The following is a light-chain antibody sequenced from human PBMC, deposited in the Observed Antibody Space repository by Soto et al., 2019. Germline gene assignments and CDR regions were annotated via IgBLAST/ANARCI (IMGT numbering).Light chain of an antibody. CDR3: QQRSNWPPYT. CDR2: DAS. CDR1: QSVSSY. V-gene: IGKV3-11*01. Sequence: EIVLTQSPATLSLSPGERATLSCRASQSVSSYLAWYQQNPGQPPRLLIYDASNRATGIPARFSGSGSVTDFTLTISSLEPEDFAVYYCQQRSNWPPYTFGQGTKLEIK. J-gene: IGKJ2*01.